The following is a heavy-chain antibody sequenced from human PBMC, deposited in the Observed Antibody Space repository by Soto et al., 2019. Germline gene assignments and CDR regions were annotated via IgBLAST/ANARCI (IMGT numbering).Heavy chain of an antibody. J-gene: IGHJ3*02. V-gene: IGHV3-30*18. CDR3: AKSELRFLEWLFDAFDI. Sequence: GGSLRLSCAASGFTFSSYGMHWVRQAPGKGLEWVAVTSYDGSNKYYADSVKGRFTISRDNSKNTLYLQMNSLRAEDTAVYYCAKSELRFLEWLFDAFDIWGQGTMVTVSS. CDR1: GFTFSSYG. D-gene: IGHD3-3*01. CDR2: TSYDGSNK.